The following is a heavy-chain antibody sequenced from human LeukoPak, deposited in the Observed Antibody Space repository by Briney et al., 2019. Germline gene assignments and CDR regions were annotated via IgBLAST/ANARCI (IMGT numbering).Heavy chain of an antibody. J-gene: IGHJ4*02. D-gene: IGHD3-16*02. Sequence: PGGSLRLSCAASGFTFSNAWMSWVRQAPGKGLEWVGRIKSKTDGGTTDYAAPVKGRFTISRGDSKNTLYLQMNSLKTEDTAVYYCTTGPSYDYVWGSYRYTPFDYWGQGTLVTVSS. V-gene: IGHV3-15*01. CDR1: GFTFSNAW. CDR2: IKSKTDGGTT. CDR3: TTGPSYDYVWGSYRYTPFDY.